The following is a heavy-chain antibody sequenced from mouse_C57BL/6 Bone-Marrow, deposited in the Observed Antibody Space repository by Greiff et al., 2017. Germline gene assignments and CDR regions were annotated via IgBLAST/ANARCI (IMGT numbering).Heavy chain of an antibody. CDR2: IWSGGST. CDR3: ARPMTLSY. CDR1: GFSLTSYG. Sequence: QVQLQQSGPGLVQPSQSLSITCTVSGFSLTSYGVHWVRQSPGKGLGWLGVIWSGGSTDYNAAFISRLSISKDNSKSQVFFKMNSLQADDTAIYYCARPMTLSYWGQGTLVTVSA. V-gene: IGHV2-2*01. D-gene: IGHD2-3*01. J-gene: IGHJ3*01.